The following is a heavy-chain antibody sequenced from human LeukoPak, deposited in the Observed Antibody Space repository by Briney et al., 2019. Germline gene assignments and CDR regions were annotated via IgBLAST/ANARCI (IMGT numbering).Heavy chain of an antibody. Sequence: SVKVSCKASGGTFSSYAISWVRQAPGQGLEWMGGIIPIFGTANYAQKFQGRVTITADESTSTAYMELSSLRSEDTAVYYCARARAAAGMGYYFDYWGQGTLVTVSS. CDR2: IIPIFGTA. V-gene: IGHV1-69*13. D-gene: IGHD6-13*01. CDR1: GGTFSSYA. CDR3: ARARAAAGMGYYFDY. J-gene: IGHJ4*02.